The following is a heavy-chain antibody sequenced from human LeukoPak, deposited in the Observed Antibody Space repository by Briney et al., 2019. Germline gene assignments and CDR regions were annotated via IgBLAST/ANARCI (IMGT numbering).Heavy chain of an antibody. V-gene: IGHV1-69*10. CDR1: GGTFSSYA. J-gene: IGHJ4*02. Sequence: ASVKVSCKASGGTFSSYAISWVRQAPGQGLEWMGGIIPIFGIANYAQKFQGRVTITADKSTSTAYMELSSLRSEDTAVYYCARDARGREDYWGQGTLVTVSS. CDR2: IIPIFGIA. CDR3: ARDARGREDY.